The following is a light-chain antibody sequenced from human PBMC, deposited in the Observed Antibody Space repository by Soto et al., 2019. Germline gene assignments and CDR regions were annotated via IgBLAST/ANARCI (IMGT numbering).Light chain of an antibody. CDR1: QSVSSSS. J-gene: IGKJ3*01. CDR3: QQRTDSEIT. Sequence: DIVLTQFPDTLSLSPGERATLSCRASQSVSSSSLAWYQQRRGQAPRLLIHGASSRATGIPDRFSGSGSGTDFTLTISRLEPEDFAVYYCQQRTDSEITFGPGTMVDIK. V-gene: IGKV3D-20*02. CDR2: GAS.